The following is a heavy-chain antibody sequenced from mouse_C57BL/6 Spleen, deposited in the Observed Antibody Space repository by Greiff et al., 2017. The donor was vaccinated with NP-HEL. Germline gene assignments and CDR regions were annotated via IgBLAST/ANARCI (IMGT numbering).Heavy chain of an antibody. J-gene: IGHJ1*03. CDR3: ARFGTRWYFDV. V-gene: IGHV1-59*01. CDR1: GYTFTSYW. D-gene: IGHD4-1*01. Sequence: QVQLQQPGAELVRPGTSVKLSCKASGYTFTSYWMHWVKQRPGQGLEWIGVIDPSDSYTNYNQKFKGKATLTVDTSSSTAYMQLSSLTSEDSAVYYCARFGTRWYFDVWGTGTTVTVSS. CDR2: IDPSDSYT.